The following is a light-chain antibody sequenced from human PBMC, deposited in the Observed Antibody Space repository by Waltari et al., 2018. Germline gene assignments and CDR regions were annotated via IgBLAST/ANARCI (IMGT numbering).Light chain of an antibody. Sequence: QSALTQPRSVSGSPGQPVTISCTGTSSDVGGYNYVSWYQQHPGKAPKLMIYEVSKRPSGVPDRFSGSKSGNTASLSISGLQAEDEADYYCCSNAGSYEVFGGGTKLTVL. CDR1: SSDVGGYNY. CDR2: EVS. CDR3: CSNAGSYEV. J-gene: IGLJ2*01. V-gene: IGLV2-11*01.